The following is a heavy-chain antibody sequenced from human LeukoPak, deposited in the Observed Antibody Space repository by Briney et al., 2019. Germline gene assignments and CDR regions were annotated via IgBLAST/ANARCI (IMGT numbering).Heavy chain of an antibody. V-gene: IGHV4-59*08. J-gene: IGHJ4*02. CDR2: IYYSGST. Sequence: PSETLSLTCTVSGGSISSYYWSWIRQPPGKGLEWIGYIYYSGSTNYNPSLKSRVTISVDTSKNQFSRKLSSVTAADTAVFFCARHGPGYFDSWGQGALVTVSS. CDR1: GGSISSYY. CDR3: ARHGPGYFDS.